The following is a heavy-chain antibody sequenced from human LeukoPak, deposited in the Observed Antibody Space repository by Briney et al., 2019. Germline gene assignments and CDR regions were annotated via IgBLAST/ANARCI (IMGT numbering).Heavy chain of an antibody. CDR3: ARAHSHWYFDL. V-gene: IGHV4-39*07. CDR1: GGSISSSSYY. Sequence: SETLSLTCTVSGGSISSSSYYWGWIRQPPGEGLEWIGTIYYSGSTYYNPSLKSRVTISVDRSKNQFSLKLSSVTAADTAVYYCARAHSHWYFDLWGRGTLVTVSS. J-gene: IGHJ2*01. CDR2: IYYSGST.